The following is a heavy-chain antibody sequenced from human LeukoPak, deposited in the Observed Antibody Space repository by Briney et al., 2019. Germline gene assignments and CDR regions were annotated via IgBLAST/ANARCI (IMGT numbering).Heavy chain of an antibody. D-gene: IGHD4/OR15-4a*01. CDR1: GGTFSSYA. Sequence: GASVKVSCKASGGTFSSYAISWVRQAPGQGLEWMGRIIPILGIANYAQKFQGRVTITADKSTSTAYMELSSLRSEDTAVYYCARDLGAQTMVFFDPWGQGTLVTVSS. V-gene: IGHV1-69*04. CDR3: ARDLGAQTMVFFDP. CDR2: IIPILGIA. J-gene: IGHJ5*02.